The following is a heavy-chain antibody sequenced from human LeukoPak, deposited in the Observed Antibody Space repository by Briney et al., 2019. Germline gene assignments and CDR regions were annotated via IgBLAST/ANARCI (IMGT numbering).Heavy chain of an antibody. V-gene: IGHV3-9*01. CDR1: GFTFDDYA. D-gene: IGHD1-26*01. Sequence: HPGGSLRLSCAASGFTFDDYAMHWVRQAPGKGLEWVSGISWNSGSIGYADSVKGRFTISRDNAKNSLYLQMNSLRAEDTALYYCAKDTGDSGSYFYGDYWGQGTLVTVSS. J-gene: IGHJ4*02. CDR3: AKDTGDSGSYFYGDY. CDR2: ISWNSGSI.